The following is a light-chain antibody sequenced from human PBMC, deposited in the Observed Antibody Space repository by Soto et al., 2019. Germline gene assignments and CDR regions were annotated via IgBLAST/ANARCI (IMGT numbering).Light chain of an antibody. CDR3: SSYTSSSTHV. CDR1: SSDIGAFTF. Sequence: QSALTQPASVSGSPGQSITISCTGISSDIGAFTFVSWYQQHPGKVPKLMIFDVNRRPSGVSDRFSGSKSGNTASLTISGLQAEDEGDYYCSSYTSSSTHVFGSGTKLTVL. CDR2: DVN. V-gene: IGLV2-14*03. J-gene: IGLJ1*01.